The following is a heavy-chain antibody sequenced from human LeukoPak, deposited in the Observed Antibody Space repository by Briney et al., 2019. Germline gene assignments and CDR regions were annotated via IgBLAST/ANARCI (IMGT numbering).Heavy chain of an antibody. J-gene: IGHJ3*02. D-gene: IGHD3/OR15-3a*01. CDR2: IRSKANSYAT. CDR1: GFTFSGSA. V-gene: IGHV3-73*01. Sequence: GGSLRLFCAASGFTFSGSAMHWVRQASGKGLEWVGRIRSKANSYATAYAASVKGRFTISRDDSKNTAYLQMNSLKTEDTAVYYCTRLDGLDAFDNWGQGTMVTVSS. CDR3: TRLDGLDAFDN.